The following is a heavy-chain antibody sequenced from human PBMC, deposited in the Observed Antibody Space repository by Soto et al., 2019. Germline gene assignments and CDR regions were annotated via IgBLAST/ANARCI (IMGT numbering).Heavy chain of an antibody. D-gene: IGHD3-16*01. CDR1: GFTFDSYG. Sequence: EVQLLESGGGLVQPGGSLRLSCEASGFTFDSYGMSWVRQPPGKGLQWISHISGSGDVTYYADSVKGRFTISRDNFKNTVYLQMNTLRADDTAIYYCAKVRSQLPFGFQDLGLGTLVTVSS. CDR3: AKVRSQLPFGFQD. V-gene: IGHV3-23*01. CDR2: ISGSGDVT. J-gene: IGHJ1*01.